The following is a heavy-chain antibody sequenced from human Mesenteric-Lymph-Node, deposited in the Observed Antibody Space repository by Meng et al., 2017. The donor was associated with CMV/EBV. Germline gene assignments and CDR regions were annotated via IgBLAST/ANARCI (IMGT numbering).Heavy chain of an antibody. CDR3: AKPRGDYELFDF. CDR2: FSGSADST. V-gene: IGHV3-23*01. D-gene: IGHD4-17*01. J-gene: IGHJ4*02. CDR1: GFIFTNYA. Sequence: GGSLRLSCAASGFIFTNYAMSWVRQAPGKGLEWVATFSGSADSTYYADSVKGRFTISRDNSKNTLFLQMSSLTVADTAVYYCAKPRGDYELFDFWGRGTLVTVSS.